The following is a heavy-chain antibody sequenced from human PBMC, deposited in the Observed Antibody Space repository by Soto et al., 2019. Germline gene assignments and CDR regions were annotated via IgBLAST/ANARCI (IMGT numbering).Heavy chain of an antibody. Sequence: GGSLRLSCAASGFTFSSYGMHWVRQAPGKGLEWVAVIWYDGSNKYYADSVKGRFTISRDNSKNTLYLQMNSLRAEDTAVYYCARDLRLYSSGWYFGYWGQGTLVTVSS. D-gene: IGHD6-19*01. CDR3: ARDLRLYSSGWYFGY. CDR1: GFTFSSYG. V-gene: IGHV3-33*01. J-gene: IGHJ4*02. CDR2: IWYDGSNK.